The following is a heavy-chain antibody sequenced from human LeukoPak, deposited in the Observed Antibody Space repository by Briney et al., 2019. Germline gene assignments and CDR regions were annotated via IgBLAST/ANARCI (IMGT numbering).Heavy chain of an antibody. CDR2: IKQDGSEK. J-gene: IGHJ4*02. V-gene: IGHV3-7*01. D-gene: IGHD3-3*01. Sequence: GGSLRLSCAASGFSFSTYTMSWVRQAPGKGLECVANIKQDGSEKYYVDSVKGRFTISRDNDKNSLYLQMNSLRAEDTAVYYCASQFSGGFFEDYWGQGTLVTVSS. CDR3: ASQFSGGFFEDY. CDR1: GFSFSTYT.